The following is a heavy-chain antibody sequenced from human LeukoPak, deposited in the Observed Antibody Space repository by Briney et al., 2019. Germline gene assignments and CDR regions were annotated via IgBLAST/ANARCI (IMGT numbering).Heavy chain of an antibody. J-gene: IGHJ4*02. CDR3: ARAGGHWHYVY. CDR2: IKQDGSER. CDR1: GFTFSGFS. V-gene: IGHV3-7*01. Sequence: GGSLRLSCAASGFTFSGFSMSWVRQSPTKGLEWVANIKQDGSERYYVDSVKGRFTISRDNAKNSLSLQMNNLRVEDTAVYYCARAGGHWHYVYWGQGTVVTVSS. D-gene: IGHD1-7*01.